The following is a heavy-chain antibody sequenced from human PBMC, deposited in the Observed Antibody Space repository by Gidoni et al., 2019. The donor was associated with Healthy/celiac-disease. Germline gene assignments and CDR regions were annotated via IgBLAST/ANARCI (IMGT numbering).Heavy chain of an antibody. J-gene: IGHJ3*02. Sequence: EVQLLESGGGLVQPGGSLRLTCAASGFTFSSYAMGWVRQAPEKGLEWVSASSGSGGSTYYADSVEGRFTISRDKSKSTLYLQMNSLRAEDTAVYYCAKDTEMATRIDAFDIWGQGTMVTVSS. CDR1: GFTFSSYA. V-gene: IGHV3-23*01. CDR2: SSGSGGST. CDR3: AKDTEMATRIDAFDI. D-gene: IGHD5-12*01.